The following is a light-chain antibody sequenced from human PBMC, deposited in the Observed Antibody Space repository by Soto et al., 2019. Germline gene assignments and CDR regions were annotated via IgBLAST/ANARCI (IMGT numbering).Light chain of an antibody. Sequence: QSVLTQPASVSGSPGQSITISCTGTSSDVGGYNYVSWYQQHPGKAPKLMIYDVSNRPSGVSNRFSGSKTGNTASRTISGLQAEDEADYYCSSYTSSSTLVVFGGGTKLTVL. CDR2: DVS. V-gene: IGLV2-14*01. CDR3: SSYTSSSTLVV. J-gene: IGLJ2*01. CDR1: SSDVGGYNY.